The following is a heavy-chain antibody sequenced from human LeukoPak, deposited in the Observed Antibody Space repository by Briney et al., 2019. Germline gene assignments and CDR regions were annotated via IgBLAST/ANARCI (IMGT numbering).Heavy chain of an antibody. D-gene: IGHD3-16*01. CDR2: INTDNSNT. J-gene: IGHJ4*02. Sequence: GASVKVSCKASGYTFISKGIHWVRQAPGQRLEWMAWINTDNSNTKRSQTLLGRVTITRDTSATTAYMELSSLRFEDTAVYYCARSPGPGGYFDFWGQGTLVTVSS. CDR1: GYTFISKG. CDR3: ARSPGPGGYFDF. V-gene: IGHV1-3*04.